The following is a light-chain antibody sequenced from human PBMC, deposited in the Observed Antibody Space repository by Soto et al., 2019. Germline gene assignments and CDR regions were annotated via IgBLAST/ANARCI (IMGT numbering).Light chain of an antibody. Sequence: DIQMTQSPSTLSASVGDRVTITCRASERIITYFAWYQVKPGKPPKLLISQASNLESGVPSRFSGSGSGTEFTLTISSLQRDDFTSYYCQEYFSLISFGGGTKVEIK. V-gene: IGKV1-5*03. J-gene: IGKJ4*01. CDR2: QAS. CDR3: QEYFSLIS. CDR1: ERIITY.